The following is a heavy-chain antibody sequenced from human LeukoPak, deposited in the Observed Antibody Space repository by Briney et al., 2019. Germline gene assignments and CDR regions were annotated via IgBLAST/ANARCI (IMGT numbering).Heavy chain of an antibody. V-gene: IGHV4-30-4*01. Sequence: KPSETLSLTCTVSGGSISSGDYYWSWIRQPPGKGLEWIGYIYYSGSTYYNPSLKSRVTISVDTSKNQFSLKLSSVTAADTAVYYCARALGSPGIAAAGGFDYWGQGTLVTVSS. CDR3: ARALGSPGIAAAGGFDY. J-gene: IGHJ4*02. D-gene: IGHD6-13*01. CDR2: IYYSGST. CDR1: GGSISSGDYY.